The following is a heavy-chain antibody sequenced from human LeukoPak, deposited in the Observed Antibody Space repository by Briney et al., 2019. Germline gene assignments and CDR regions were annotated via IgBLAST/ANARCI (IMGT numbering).Heavy chain of an antibody. V-gene: IGHV4-4*07. CDR3: AREKVSYQLTPYYFDY. CDR2: IYTSGST. D-gene: IGHD2-2*01. CDR1: GGSISSYY. J-gene: IGHJ4*02. Sequence: PSETLSLTCTDSGGSISSYYWSWIRQPAGKGLEWIGRIYTSGSTNYNPSLKSRVTISVDKSKNQFSLKLSSVTAADTAVYYCAREKVSYQLTPYYFDYWGQGTLVTVSS.